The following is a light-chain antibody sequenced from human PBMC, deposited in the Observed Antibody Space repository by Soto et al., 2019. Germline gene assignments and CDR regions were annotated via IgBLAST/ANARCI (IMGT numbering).Light chain of an antibody. CDR1: QSVSNN. Sequence: EIVMTQSLATLSVSPGERATLSCRASQSVSNNLAWYQQKPGQAPRLLIYGASTRATGIPARFSGSGSGTEFTLTISSLQSEDFAVYYCQQYNNWVFTFGPGTKVDIK. CDR3: QQYNNWVFT. J-gene: IGKJ3*01. CDR2: GAS. V-gene: IGKV3-15*01.